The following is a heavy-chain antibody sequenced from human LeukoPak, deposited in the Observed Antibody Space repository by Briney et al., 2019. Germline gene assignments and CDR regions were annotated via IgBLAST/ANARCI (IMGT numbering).Heavy chain of an antibody. CDR2: IYWDDDK. CDR3: AHSAMVREMDYGMDV. V-gene: IGHV2-5*02. CDR1: GFSLSSSGVG. Sequence: SGPTLVNPTQTLTLTCTFSGFSLSSSGVGVNWIRQPPGQALEWLALIYWDDDKRYSPSLSSRLTNTKDTSKNQVVLTMTNMDPVDTATYYCAHSAMVREMDYGMDVWGKGTTVTVSS. D-gene: IGHD3-10*01. J-gene: IGHJ6*04.